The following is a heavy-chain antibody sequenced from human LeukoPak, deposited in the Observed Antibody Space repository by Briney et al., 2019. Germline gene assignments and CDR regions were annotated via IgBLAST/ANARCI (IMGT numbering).Heavy chain of an antibody. Sequence: GGSLRLSCAASGFTFSSYSMNWVRQAPGKGLEWVSSISSSSSYIYYADSVKGRFTIFRDNAKNSLYLQMSSLRAEDTAVYYCARDGGGNSFDYWGQGTLVTVSS. CDR2: ISSSSSYI. CDR1: GFTFSSYS. D-gene: IGHD4-23*01. CDR3: ARDGGGNSFDY. V-gene: IGHV3-21*01. J-gene: IGHJ4*02.